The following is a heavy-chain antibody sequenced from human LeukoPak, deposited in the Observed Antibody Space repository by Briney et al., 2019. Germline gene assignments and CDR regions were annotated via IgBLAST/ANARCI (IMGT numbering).Heavy chain of an antibody. CDR2: ISGSGSST. CDR1: GFTFSSYA. V-gene: IGHV3-23*01. CDR3: AKDLRGCSSTSCYGWFDP. D-gene: IGHD2-2*01. Sequence: GGSLRLSCAASGFTFSSYAMSWVRQAPGRGPEWVSVISGSGSSTYYADSVKGRFTISRDNSMHTLYLQMNSLRAEDTAVYYCAKDLRGCSSTSCYGWFDPWGQGTLVTVSS. J-gene: IGHJ5*02.